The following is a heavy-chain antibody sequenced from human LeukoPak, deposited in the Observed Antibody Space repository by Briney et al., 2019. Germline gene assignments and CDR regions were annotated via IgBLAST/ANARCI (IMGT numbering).Heavy chain of an antibody. V-gene: IGHV3-23*01. CDR3: ARDLGGYSYGSHFDY. Sequence: HPGGSLRLSCAASGFTFSSCAMSWVRQAPGKGLEWVSGISASGGTTYYADSVKGRFTISRDNSKNTLVLQLNSLRAEDTAVYYCARDLGGYSYGSHFDYWGQGTLVTVSS. J-gene: IGHJ4*02. D-gene: IGHD5-18*01. CDR1: GFTFSSCA. CDR2: ISASGGTT.